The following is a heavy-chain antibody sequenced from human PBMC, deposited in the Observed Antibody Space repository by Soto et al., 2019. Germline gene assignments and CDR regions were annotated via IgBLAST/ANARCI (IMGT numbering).Heavy chain of an antibody. CDR1: GGSISSYY. CDR3: ARESGYTMNLAY. CDR2: IYYSGST. Sequence: QVQLQESGPGLVKPSETLSLTCTVSGGSISSYYWSWIRQPPGKGLEWNGYIYYSGSTIYNPSLKSRVTISVDTPKNQFSLKLSSVTAADTAVYYCARESGYTMNLAYWGQGTLVTVSS. V-gene: IGHV4-59*01. J-gene: IGHJ4*02. D-gene: IGHD3-22*01.